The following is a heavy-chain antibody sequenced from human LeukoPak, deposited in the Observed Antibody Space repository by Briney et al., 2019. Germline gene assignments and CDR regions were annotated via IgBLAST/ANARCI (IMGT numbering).Heavy chain of an antibody. CDR1: GGSFSGYY. CDR2: INHSGST. J-gene: IGHJ4*02. CDR3: QRQAYDILTGYSYFDY. Sequence: TSETLSLTCAVYGGSFSGYYWSWIRQPPGKGLEWIGEINHSGSTNYNPSLKSRVTISVDTSKNQFSLKLSSVTAADTAVYYCQRQAYDILTGYSYFDYWGQGTLVTVSS. D-gene: IGHD3-9*01. V-gene: IGHV4-34*01.